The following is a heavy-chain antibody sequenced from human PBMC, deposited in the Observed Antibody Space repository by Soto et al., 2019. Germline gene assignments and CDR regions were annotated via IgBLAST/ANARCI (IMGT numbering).Heavy chain of an antibody. CDR2: FDPEDGET. CDR3: ATGITMIVVAMGYFAY. Sequence: ASVKVSCKVSGYTLTELSMHWVRQAPGKGLEWMGGFDPEDGETIYAQKFQGRVTMTEDTSTDTAYMELSSLRSEDTAVYYCATGITMIVVAMGYFAYWAKGTLVTVSS. J-gene: IGHJ4*02. D-gene: IGHD3-22*01. CDR1: GYTLTELS. V-gene: IGHV1-24*01.